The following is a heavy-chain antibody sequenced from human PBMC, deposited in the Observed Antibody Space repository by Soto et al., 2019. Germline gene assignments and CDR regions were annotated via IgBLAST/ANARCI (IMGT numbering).Heavy chain of an antibody. Sequence: SETLSLTCAVYGGSFSGYFCYWIRQPPGKGLEWIGEINPSGSINYNPSLKSRVTISVDTSKNQFSLSLSSVTAADTAVYYCATMVGATTEIGGTPGDSWGQEPLVPVPS. V-gene: IGHV4-34*01. CDR2: INPSGSI. J-gene: IGHJ4*02. D-gene: IGHD3-10*02. CDR3: ATMVGATTEIGGTPGDS. CDR1: GGSFSGYF.